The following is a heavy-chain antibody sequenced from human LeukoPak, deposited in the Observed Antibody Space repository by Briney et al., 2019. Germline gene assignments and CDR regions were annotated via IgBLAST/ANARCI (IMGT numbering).Heavy chain of an antibody. J-gene: IGHJ4*02. V-gene: IGHV3-48*03. CDR2: ISSSGTTI. CDR3: ARDASGSTWFFDY. CDR1: GFTFSSYE. D-gene: IGHD6-13*01. Sequence: QPGGSLRLSCAASGFTFSSYEMNWVRQAPGKGLEWVSYISSSGTTIYYADSVKGRFTISRDNAKNSLYLQMNSLRAEDTAVYYCARDASGSTWFFDYWGQGILVTVSS.